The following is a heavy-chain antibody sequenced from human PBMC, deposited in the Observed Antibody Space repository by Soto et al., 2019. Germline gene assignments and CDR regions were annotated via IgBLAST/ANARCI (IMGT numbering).Heavy chain of an antibody. D-gene: IGHD3-10*01. J-gene: IGHJ1*01. CDR2: MNPDSGNT. CDR1: GGTFSSYT. Sequence: ASVKVSCKASGGTFSSYTINWVRQATGQGFEWMGWMNPDSGNTGYAQKFQGRVTMTRDTSTSTAYMELSSLRSEDTAMYYCARDYYGSGSYSSWGQGTLVTVSS. V-gene: IGHV1-8*02. CDR3: ARDYYGSGSYSS.